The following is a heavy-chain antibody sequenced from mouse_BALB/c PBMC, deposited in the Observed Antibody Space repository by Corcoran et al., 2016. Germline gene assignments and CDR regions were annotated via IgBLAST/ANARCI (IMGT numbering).Heavy chain of an antibody. CDR1: GYTFSSYW. D-gene: IGHD2-14*01. V-gene: IGHV1-9*01. CDR3: ARGGRYDGPFDY. Sequence: QVQLQQSGAELMKPGASVKISCKATGYTFSSYWIEWVKQRPGHGLDWIGEILPGSGSTNYNAKFKGKATFTADTSSNTAYMQLSSLTSEDSAVYYCARGGRYDGPFDYWGQGTTLTVSS. J-gene: IGHJ2*01. CDR2: ILPGSGST.